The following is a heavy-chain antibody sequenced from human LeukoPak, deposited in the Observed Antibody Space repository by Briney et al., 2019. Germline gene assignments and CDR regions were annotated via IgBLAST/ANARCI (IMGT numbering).Heavy chain of an antibody. D-gene: IGHD1-7*01. Sequence: GGSLRLSCAASGFIFSSYSMNWVRQAPGKGLEWLSYISSSSTTIYYADSVKGRFTISRDNAKNSLYLQMNSLKAEDTAVYYCARNRFPITGTTDNYYYMDVWGKGTTVTVSS. CDR3: ARNRFPITGTTDNYYYMDV. CDR1: GFIFSSYS. CDR2: ISSSSTTI. V-gene: IGHV3-48*04. J-gene: IGHJ6*03.